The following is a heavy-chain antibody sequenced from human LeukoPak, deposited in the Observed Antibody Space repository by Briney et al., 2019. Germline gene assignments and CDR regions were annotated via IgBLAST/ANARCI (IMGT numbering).Heavy chain of an antibody. J-gene: IGHJ3*01. CDR3: ARKIPQGLGIVIDAFHV. Sequence: GESLKISCKGSGYIFTSYWIGWVRQRPGKGLGWMGIIYPGDSETGYSPSFQGQVTISADQSISTAYLQWSSLKASDTAVYYCARKIPQGLGIVIDAFHVWGQATMLTDSS. CDR1: GYIFTSYW. CDR2: IYPGDSET. V-gene: IGHV5-51*01. D-gene: IGHD3-3*01.